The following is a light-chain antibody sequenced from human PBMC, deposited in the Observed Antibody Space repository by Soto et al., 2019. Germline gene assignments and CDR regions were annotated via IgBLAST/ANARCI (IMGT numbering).Light chain of an antibody. Sequence: QSALTQPPSASGSPGQSVTISCTGTSSDVGGYNYVSWYQQHPGKAPELMIYEVNKRPSGVPDRFSGSKSGNTASLTVSGLQAEDEADYYCRSYGGSDNLVFGGGTKVTVL. J-gene: IGLJ2*01. V-gene: IGLV2-8*01. CDR3: RSYGGSDNLV. CDR1: SSDVGGYNY. CDR2: EVN.